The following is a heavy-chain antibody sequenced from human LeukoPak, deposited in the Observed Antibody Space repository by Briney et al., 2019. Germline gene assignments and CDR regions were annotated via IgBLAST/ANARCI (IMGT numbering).Heavy chain of an antibody. CDR1: GYTFTSYY. V-gene: IGHV1-46*01. Sequence: ASVKVSCKASGYTFTSYYMHWVRQAPGQGLEWMGIINPSGGSTSYAQKFQGRVTMTRDTSISTAYMELSRLRSDDTAVYYCARYPFIAAAGTKTPFIPFDYWGQGTLVTVSS. CDR3: ARYPFIAAAGTKTPFIPFDY. CDR2: INPSGGST. D-gene: IGHD6-13*01. J-gene: IGHJ4*02.